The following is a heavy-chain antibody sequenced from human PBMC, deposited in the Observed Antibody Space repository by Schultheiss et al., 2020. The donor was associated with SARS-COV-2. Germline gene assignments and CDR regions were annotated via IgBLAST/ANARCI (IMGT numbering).Heavy chain of an antibody. CDR3: ARDLRGFDP. Sequence: SETLSLTCTVSGGSISSYYWSWIRQPPGKGLEWIGYIYYSGSTNYNPSLNSRVTISVDTSKNQFSLKLSAVTAADTAVYYCARDLRGFDPWGQGTLVTVSS. J-gene: IGHJ5*02. CDR2: IYYSGST. CDR1: GGSISSYY. V-gene: IGHV4-59*12. D-gene: IGHD5/OR15-5a*01.